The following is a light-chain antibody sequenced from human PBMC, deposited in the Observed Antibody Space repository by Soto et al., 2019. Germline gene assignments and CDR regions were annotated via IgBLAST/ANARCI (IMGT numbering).Light chain of an antibody. V-gene: IGKV3-15*01. CDR2: GAS. CDR1: HFISNS. J-gene: IGKJ5*01. CDR3: QQRSNWPPEIT. Sequence: EIVMTQSPATLSVSPGERVTLSCSASHFISNSLAWYQQRPGQPPRLLIYGASTRAAGISARFSGSGSGTEFTLTISSLEPEDFAVYYCQQRSNWPPEITFGQGTRLEIK.